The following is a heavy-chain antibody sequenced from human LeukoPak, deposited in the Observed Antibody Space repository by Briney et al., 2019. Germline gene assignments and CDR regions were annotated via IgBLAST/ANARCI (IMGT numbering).Heavy chain of an antibody. D-gene: IGHD3-22*01. CDR1: GFTFSSYG. Sequence: PGGSLRLYCAASGFTFSSYGMSWVRQAPGKGLEWVSAIGGSGGGTYYADSVKGRFTISRDNSKNTLYLQMNSLRADDTAVYYCAKHYYDSSGYSAFDYWGQGTLVTVSS. V-gene: IGHV3-23*01. J-gene: IGHJ4*02. CDR3: AKHYYDSSGYSAFDY. CDR2: IGGSGGGT.